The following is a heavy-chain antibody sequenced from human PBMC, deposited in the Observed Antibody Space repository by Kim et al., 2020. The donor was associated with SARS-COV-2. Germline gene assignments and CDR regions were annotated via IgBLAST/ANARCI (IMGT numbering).Heavy chain of an antibody. J-gene: IGHJ3*02. D-gene: IGHD2-15*01. V-gene: IGHV1-2*02. Sequence: NYAQKFQGRVTMTRDTSISTAYMELSRLRSDDTAVYYCAREQGGWDAFDIWGQGTMVTVSS. CDR3: AREQGGWDAFDI.